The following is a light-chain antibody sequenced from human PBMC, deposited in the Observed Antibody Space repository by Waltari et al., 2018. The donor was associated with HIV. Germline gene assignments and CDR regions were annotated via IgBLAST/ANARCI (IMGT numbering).Light chain of an antibody. CDR1: SSYVGSYNR. V-gene: IGLV2-18*02. J-gene: IGLJ3*02. CDR3: SSYTSSSTWV. CDR2: EVT. Sequence: QSALTQPPSVSGSPGQSVTISCTGTSSYVGSYNRVSWYQQPPGTAPKLMISEVTNRPSGVPDRFSGSKSGNTASLTISGLQAEDEADYYCSSYTSSSTWVFGGGTKLTVL.